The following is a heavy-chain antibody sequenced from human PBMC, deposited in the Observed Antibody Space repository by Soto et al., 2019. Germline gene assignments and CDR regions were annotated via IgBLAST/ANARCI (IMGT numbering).Heavy chain of an antibody. D-gene: IGHD6-13*01. J-gene: IGHJ4*02. Sequence: QLLESGPGLVKPSETLSLTCTVPGGSISSSSYYWGWIRQPPGKGLEWIGSIYYSGSTYYNPSLKSRVTISVDTSKNQFSLKLSSVTAADTAVYYCARHPGAAAIDYWGQGTLVTVSS. CDR1: GGSISSSSYY. CDR2: IYYSGST. V-gene: IGHV4-39*01. CDR3: ARHPGAAAIDY.